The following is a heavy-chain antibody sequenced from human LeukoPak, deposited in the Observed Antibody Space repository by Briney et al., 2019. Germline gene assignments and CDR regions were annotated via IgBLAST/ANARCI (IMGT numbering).Heavy chain of an antibody. J-gene: IGHJ3*01. CDR1: GLTFSNYA. V-gene: IGHV3-23*01. Sequence: GGSLRLACAASGLTFSNYAMTWVRQAPGKGLEWISSITGRGGTSYTDSVKGRFTVYRDNSKNTLYLQMNSLRVGDTALYYCAKDPNGDYVGAFDSWGQGTVVSVSS. CDR2: ITGRGGT. D-gene: IGHD4-17*01. CDR3: AKDPNGDYVGAFDS.